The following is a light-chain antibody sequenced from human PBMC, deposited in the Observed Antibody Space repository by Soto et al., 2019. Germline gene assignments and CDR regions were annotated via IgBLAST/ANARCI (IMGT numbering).Light chain of an antibody. CDR1: QDIRNY. CDR3: QQYDYIPPT. V-gene: IGKV1-33*01. Sequence: DIQMTQSPSSLSASVGDRVTITCQASQDIRNYLNWFQQKPGKAPKLLIQDASNLERGVPSRFSGSGSGTDFTFTISSLQPEDIAKYYCQQYDYIPPTFGQGTKVEIK. CDR2: DAS. J-gene: IGKJ2*01.